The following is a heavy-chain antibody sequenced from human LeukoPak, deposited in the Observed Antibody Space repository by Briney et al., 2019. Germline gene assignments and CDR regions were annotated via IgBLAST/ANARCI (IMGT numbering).Heavy chain of an antibody. D-gene: IGHD3-3*01. CDR2: INAGNGNT. J-gene: IGHJ4*02. CDR3: AAVDPTYYDFWSGYLALDY. V-gene: IGHV1-3*01. Sequence: ASVKVSCKASGYTFTSYAMHWVRQAPGQRLEWMGWINAGNGNTKYSQKFQGRVTITRDTSASTAYMELSSLRSEDTAVYYCAAVDPTYYDFWSGYLALDYWGQGTLVTVSS. CDR1: GYTFTSYA.